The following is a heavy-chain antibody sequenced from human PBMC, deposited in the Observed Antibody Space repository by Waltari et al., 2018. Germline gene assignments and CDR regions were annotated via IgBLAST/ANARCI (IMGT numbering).Heavy chain of an antibody. CDR3: AARDFWSGYPNWFDP. J-gene: IGHJ5*02. CDR2: IVVGSGNT. V-gene: IGHV1-58*01. D-gene: IGHD3-3*01. CDR1: GFTFTSSA. Sequence: QMQLVQSGPEVKKPGTSVKVSCKASGFTFTSSAVQWVRQARGQRLEWIGWIVVGSGNTNYAQKFQERVTITRDMSTSTAYMELSSLRSEDTAVYYCAARDFWSGYPNWFDPWGQGTLVTVSS.